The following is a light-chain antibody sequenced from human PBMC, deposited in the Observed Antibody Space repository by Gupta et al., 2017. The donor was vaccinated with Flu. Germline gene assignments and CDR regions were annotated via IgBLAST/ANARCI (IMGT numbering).Light chain of an antibody. CDR1: QTVGDY. V-gene: IGKV1-39*01. Sequence: DIQMTQSPSSLSASVGDRVTITCRASQTVGDYLSWFQQKPGEAPHLLIYAASSLQTGVPSRFSGSGSGTXFTLTIXSLQPEDFATYYCQQSHSPPLTFGXGTKVDLK. CDR3: QQSHSPPLT. J-gene: IGKJ3*01. CDR2: AAS.